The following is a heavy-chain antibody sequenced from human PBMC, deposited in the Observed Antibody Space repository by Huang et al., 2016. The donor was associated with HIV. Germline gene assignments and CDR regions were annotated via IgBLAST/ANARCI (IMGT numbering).Heavy chain of an antibody. Sequence: QLQLQESGPGLVKPSETLSLTCNVSGASISSTNHFWGWVRQPPGQGLEWLGSIFYLGDTFYNPALKSRLTMSVDTSTNQFSLKLTSVTAADTAIYYCSRHAGVNDFTDYWGQGAQVAVSS. J-gene: IGHJ4*02. CDR1: GASISSTNHF. D-gene: IGHD3-10*01. CDR3: SRHAGVNDFTDY. CDR2: IFYLGDT. V-gene: IGHV4-39*01.